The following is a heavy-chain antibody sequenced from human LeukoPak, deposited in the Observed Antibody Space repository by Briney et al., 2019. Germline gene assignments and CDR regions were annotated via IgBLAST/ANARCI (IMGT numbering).Heavy chain of an antibody. CDR3: ATPYGDFFGVVDY. Sequence: GGSLRLSCTTSTFTFNSYAIHWVRQAPGEGLEWVAIISVDGTTKYYADSVKGRFTVSRDNSKNTLYLQMNSLRAEDTAVYYCATPYGDFFGVVDYWGQGTLVTVSS. V-gene: IGHV3-30-3*01. CDR1: TFTFNSYA. J-gene: IGHJ4*02. D-gene: IGHD4-17*01. CDR2: ISVDGTTK.